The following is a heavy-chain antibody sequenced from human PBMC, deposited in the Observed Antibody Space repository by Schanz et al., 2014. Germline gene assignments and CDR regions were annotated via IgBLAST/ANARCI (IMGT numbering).Heavy chain of an antibody. CDR1: GFTFSRYS. Sequence: EVQLVESGGGLVQPGGSLRLSCAASGFTFSRYSLNWVPQLPGKRLEWVSYISSSSSTIYYADSVKGRFTISRDNAKNSLYLQMNSLRDEDTAVYYCARDSDRATMVRTYNWFDPWGQGTLVTVSS. CDR3: ARDSDRATMVRTYNWFDP. V-gene: IGHV3-48*02. J-gene: IGHJ5*02. CDR2: ISSSSSTI. D-gene: IGHD3-10*01.